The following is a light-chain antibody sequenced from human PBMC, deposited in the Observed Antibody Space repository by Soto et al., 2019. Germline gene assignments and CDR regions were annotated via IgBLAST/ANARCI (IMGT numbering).Light chain of an antibody. Sequence: EIVLTQSPGTLSLSPGERATLSCRASQSLSSTYLTWYVQKRGQAPRLLIYGASKRATGIPDRFSGSGSGTDFTLTISRLEPEDFAVYYCQQYVTSSPRTFGQGTKVDIK. CDR2: GAS. J-gene: IGKJ1*01. CDR3: QQYVTSSPRT. V-gene: IGKV3-20*01. CDR1: QSLSSTY.